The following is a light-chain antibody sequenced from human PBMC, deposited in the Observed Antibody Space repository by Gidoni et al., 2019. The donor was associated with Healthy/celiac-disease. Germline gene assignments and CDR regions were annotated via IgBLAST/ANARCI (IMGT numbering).Light chain of an antibody. Sequence: DIVITQSPLSLPVTPGEPASISCRSSKSLLHSNGYNYLDWYLQKPVQSPQLLLYLGSNRASGGPDRFSGSGSGTDFTLKISRVEAEDVGVYYCMQALQTPRRTFGQGTKVEIK. J-gene: IGKJ1*01. CDR1: KSLLHSNGYNY. CDR2: LGS. V-gene: IGKV2-28*01. CDR3: MQALQTPRRT.